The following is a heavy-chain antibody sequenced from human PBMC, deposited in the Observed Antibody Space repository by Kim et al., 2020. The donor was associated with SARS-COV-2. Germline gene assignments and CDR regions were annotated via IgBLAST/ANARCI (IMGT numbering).Heavy chain of an antibody. V-gene: IGHV4-34*01. CDR1: GGSFSDYN. CDR3: ARGRAGVVPAPVLGPGPYFDIYPMDV. Sequence: SETLSLTCAVYGGSFSDYNWSWIRQPPGKGLEWIGEINHSGSTNVSPSVKSRITISVDTSKSQFSLRLKSMTATDTAVYYCARGRAGVVPAPVLGPGPYFDIYPMDVWGRGTPVAVSS. J-gene: IGHJ6*02. CDR2: INHSGST. D-gene: IGHD3-3*01.